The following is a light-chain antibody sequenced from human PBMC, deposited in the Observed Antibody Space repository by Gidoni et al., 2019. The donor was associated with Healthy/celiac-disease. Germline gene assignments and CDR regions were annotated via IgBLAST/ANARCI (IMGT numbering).Light chain of an antibody. CDR3: QQRSNWPPVT. CDR2: DAS. CDR1: QSVSSY. V-gene: IGKV3-11*01. J-gene: IGKJ3*01. Sequence: EIALTQSPATLSLSPGERATLSCRASQSVSSYLAWYQQKPGQAPRLLIYDASNRATGIPARFSGSGSGTDVTLTISSLEPEDFAVYYCQQRSNWPPVTFXPXTKVDIK.